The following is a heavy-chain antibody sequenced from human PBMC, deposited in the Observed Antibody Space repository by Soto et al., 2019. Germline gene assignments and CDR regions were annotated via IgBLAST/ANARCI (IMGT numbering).Heavy chain of an antibody. CDR2: IYYSGST. Sequence: PSETLSLTCTVSGGSISSYYWSWIRQPPGKGLEWIWYIYYSGSTKYNPSLQSRVTISVDTSKNQSSLKVSSVTAADTAVYYCARLATRYYFDYWGQGTLVPVAS. CDR1: GGSISSYY. J-gene: IGHJ4*02. CDR3: ARLATRYYFDY. V-gene: IGHV4-59*01. D-gene: IGHD1-1*01.